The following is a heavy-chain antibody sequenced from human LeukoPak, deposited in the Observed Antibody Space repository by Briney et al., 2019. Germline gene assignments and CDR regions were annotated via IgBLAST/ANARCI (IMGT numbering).Heavy chain of an antibody. J-gene: IGHJ6*03. CDR1: GFTFSSYA. V-gene: IGHV3-30*02. Sequence: GRSLRLSCAASGFTFSSYAMHWVRQAPGKGLEWAAFIRYDGSNKYYADSVKGRFTISRDNSKNTLYLQMNSLRAEDTAVYYCAKDGSGSYYYYYMDVWGKGTTVTISS. CDR3: AKDGSGSYYYYYMDV. D-gene: IGHD1-26*01. CDR2: IRYDGSNK.